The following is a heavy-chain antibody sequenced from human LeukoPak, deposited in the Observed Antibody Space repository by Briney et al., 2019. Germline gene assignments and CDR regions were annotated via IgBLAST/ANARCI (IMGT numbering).Heavy chain of an antibody. Sequence: GSSVKVSCKASGGTFSSYAISWVRQAPGQGLEWMGGIIPIFGTANYAQKFQGRVTITTDESTSTAYRELSSLRSEDTAVYYCARDSGGIYGDNWFDPWGQGTLVTVSS. D-gene: IGHD4-17*01. J-gene: IGHJ5*02. CDR2: IIPIFGTA. V-gene: IGHV1-69*05. CDR1: GGTFSSYA. CDR3: ARDSGGIYGDNWFDP.